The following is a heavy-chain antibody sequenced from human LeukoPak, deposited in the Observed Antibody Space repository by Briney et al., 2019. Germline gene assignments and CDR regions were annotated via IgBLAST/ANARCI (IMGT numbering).Heavy chain of an antibody. Sequence: SGPTLVNPTQTLTLTCTFSGFSLSTGGEGVGWIRQPPGKALEWLALIYWDDDKRYSPSLKSRLTITKDTSKNQVLLTMTNMDPVDTATYYCVHSRWDLLRYAFDIWGLGTMVAVSS. D-gene: IGHD1-26*01. CDR2: IYWDDDK. CDR1: GFSLSTGGEG. CDR3: VHSRWDLLRYAFDI. J-gene: IGHJ3*02. V-gene: IGHV2-5*02.